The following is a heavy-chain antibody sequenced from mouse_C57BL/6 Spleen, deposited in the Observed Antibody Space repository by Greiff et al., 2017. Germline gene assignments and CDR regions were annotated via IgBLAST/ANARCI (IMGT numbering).Heavy chain of an antibody. CDR1: GFTFSSYG. CDR2: ISSGGSYT. Sequence: DVMLVESGGDLVKPGGSLKLSCAASGFTFSSYGMSWVRQTPDKRLEWVATISSGGSYTYYPDSVKGRFTISRDNAKNTLYLQMSSLKSEDTAMYYCAADYGSSFDYWGQGTSVTVSS. J-gene: IGHJ4*01. V-gene: IGHV5-6*02. D-gene: IGHD1-1*01. CDR3: AADYGSSFDY.